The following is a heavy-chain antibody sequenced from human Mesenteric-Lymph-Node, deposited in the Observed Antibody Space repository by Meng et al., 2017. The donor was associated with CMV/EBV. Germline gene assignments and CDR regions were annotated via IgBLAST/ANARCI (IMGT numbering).Heavy chain of an antibody. D-gene: IGHD2-21*01. V-gene: IGHV4-59*01. Sequence: SETLSLTCTVSGGSISRYYWSWIRQPPGKGLEWIGYIYYSGSTNYNPSLKSRVTISVDTSKNQFSLKLSSVTAADTAVYYCARGGPYCGGDCSPDYFDYWGQGTLVTVSS. CDR2: IYYSGST. CDR1: GGSISRYY. J-gene: IGHJ4*02. CDR3: ARGGPYCGGDCSPDYFDY.